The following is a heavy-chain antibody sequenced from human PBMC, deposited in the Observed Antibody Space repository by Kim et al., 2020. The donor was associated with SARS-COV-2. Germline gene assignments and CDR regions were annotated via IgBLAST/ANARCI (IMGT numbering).Heavy chain of an antibody. D-gene: IGHD5-12*01. J-gene: IGHJ4*02. CDR2: INSDGSTT. CDR1: GFTFSSYW. CDR3: AREGYSDYDSHLGFDY. V-gene: IGHV3-74*01. Sequence: GGSLRLSCAASGFTFSSYWMHWVRQAPGKGLVWVSHINSDGSTTTYADSVKGRFTISRDNAKNTLYLQMNSLRAEDTAVYYCAREGYSDYDSHLGFDYWPGNPGHRLL.